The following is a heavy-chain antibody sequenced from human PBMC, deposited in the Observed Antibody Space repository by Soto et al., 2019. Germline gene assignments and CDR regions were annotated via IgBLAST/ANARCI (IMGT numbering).Heavy chain of an antibody. D-gene: IGHD6-19*01. J-gene: IGHJ4*02. CDR1: GFTFSSYS. CDR3: ASVWAGTFEY. Sequence: EVQLVESGGGLVQPGGSLRLSCAASGFTFSSYSMNWVRQAPGKGLEWVSYISSSSSTIYYAYSVKGRFTISRDNAKNSLYLQLNRLRDEDPAVYYCASVWAGTFEYWGQGTLVTVSS. CDR2: ISSSSSTI. V-gene: IGHV3-48*02.